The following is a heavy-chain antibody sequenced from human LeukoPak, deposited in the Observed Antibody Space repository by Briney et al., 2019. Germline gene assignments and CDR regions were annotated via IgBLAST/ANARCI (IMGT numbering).Heavy chain of an antibody. CDR3: ARAWLSSGRSGGPWFDP. CDR1: GGSVSSHY. D-gene: IGHD6-19*01. Sequence: PSETLFLTCIVSGGSVSSHYWSWIRQPPGKGLEWIGYISHSGSTNYNPSLNSRVTISVDRSKNHFSLKLRSVTAADTAVYYCARAWLSSGRSGGPWFDPWGQGTLVTVSS. CDR2: ISHSGST. J-gene: IGHJ5*02. V-gene: IGHV4-59*02.